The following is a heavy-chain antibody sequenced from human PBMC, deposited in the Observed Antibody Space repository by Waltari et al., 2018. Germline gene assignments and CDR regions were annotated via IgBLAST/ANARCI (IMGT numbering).Heavy chain of an antibody. V-gene: IGHV3-23*01. CDR2: ISGSGATP. Sequence: VQLLESAGGLVQPGGSLRLSCAASGFSFGGYAMGWVRQAPGGGLEWVSSISGSGATPFYADSVKGRFTISRDNSKDTFFLQMNSLRAEDSAVYYCAKGSRGYTNYFFDYWGQGALVTVSS. J-gene: IGHJ4*02. CDR3: AKGSRGYTNYFFDY. D-gene: IGHD3-22*01. CDR1: GFSFGGYA.